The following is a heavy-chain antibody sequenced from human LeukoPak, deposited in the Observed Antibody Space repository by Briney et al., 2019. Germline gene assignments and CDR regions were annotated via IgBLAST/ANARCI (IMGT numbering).Heavy chain of an antibody. J-gene: IGHJ4*02. V-gene: IGHV4-34*01. CDR2: INHSGST. CDR1: GGSFSGYY. Sequence: SQTLSLTCAVYGGSFSGYYWSWIRQPPGKGLEWIGEINHSGSTNYNPSLKSRVTISVDTSKNQFSLKLSSVTAADPAVYYCARAPEYYSDYWGQGTLVTVSS. CDR3: ARAPEYYSDY.